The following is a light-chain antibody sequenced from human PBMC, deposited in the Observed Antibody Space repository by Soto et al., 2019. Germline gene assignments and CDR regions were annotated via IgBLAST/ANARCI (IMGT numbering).Light chain of an antibody. J-gene: IGLJ1*01. CDR3: SSYTSSNSLLYV. Sequence: QSVLTQPASVSGSPGQSITISCTGTSSDVGGYNYVSWYQQYPGKAPKLLIYEVTNRPSGVSNRFSGSKSGNTASLTISGLQAQDEADYYCSSYTSSNSLLYVFGAGTKVTAL. CDR1: SSDVGGYNY. V-gene: IGLV2-14*01. CDR2: EVT.